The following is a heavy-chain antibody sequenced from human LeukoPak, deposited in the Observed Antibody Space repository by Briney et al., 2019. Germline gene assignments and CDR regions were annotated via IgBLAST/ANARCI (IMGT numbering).Heavy chain of an antibody. CDR1: GYSFTSYW. J-gene: IGHJ6*02. Sequence: LGESLKISCKGSGYSFTSYWIDWVRQMPGKGLEWMGIIYPGDSDTRYSPSFQGQVTISADKSISTAYLQWSSLKASDTAMYYCARSPSSYYYYYGMDVWGQGTTVTVSS. CDR2: IYPGDSDT. CDR3: ARSPSSYYYYYGMDV. V-gene: IGHV5-51*01.